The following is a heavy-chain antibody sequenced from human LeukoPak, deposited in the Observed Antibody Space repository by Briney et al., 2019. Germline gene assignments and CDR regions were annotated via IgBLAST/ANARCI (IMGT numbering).Heavy chain of an antibody. CDR2: IWNDGSSQ. D-gene: IGHD1-1*01. CDR1: GFTFSTYG. V-gene: IGHV3-33*01. J-gene: IGHJ4*02. Sequence: GGSLRLSCAVSGFTFSTYGMHWVRQAPGKGLEWVAIIWNDGSSQYYGASVKGRFTISRDNSNNTLFLHMNNLRVEDTAVYYCVRDANCYFDYWGQGTLVTVSS. CDR3: VRDANCYFDY.